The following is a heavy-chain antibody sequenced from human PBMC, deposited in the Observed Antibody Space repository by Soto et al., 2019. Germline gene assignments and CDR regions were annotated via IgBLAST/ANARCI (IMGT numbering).Heavy chain of an antibody. CDR2: ISGSGDRT. Sequence: GGSLRLSCEASGFTFSTYAMTWVRQAPGKGLEWVSGISGSGDRTHYADSVKGRFSISRDNSQNTLHLQMNSLRAEDTGVYYCAKASTYEYVWGSFRYYFDHWGQGALVTVSS. J-gene: IGHJ4*02. CDR3: AKASTYEYVWGSFRYYFDH. V-gene: IGHV3-23*01. CDR1: GFTFSTYA. D-gene: IGHD3-16*02.